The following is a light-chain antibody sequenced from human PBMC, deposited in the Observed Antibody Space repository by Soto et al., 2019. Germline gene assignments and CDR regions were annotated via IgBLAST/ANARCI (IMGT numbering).Light chain of an antibody. Sequence: ENVLTQSPGTLSLSPGERATLSCRASQSVSSNYVAWYQQKPGQAPRLLIYGASTRATGIPARFSGSGSGTQSTLTIHSLQPEDFATYYCQQVKTYPRTFGGGTKVDIK. CDR2: GAS. CDR3: QQVKTYPRT. V-gene: IGKV3D-7*01. CDR1: QSVSSNY. J-gene: IGKJ4*01.